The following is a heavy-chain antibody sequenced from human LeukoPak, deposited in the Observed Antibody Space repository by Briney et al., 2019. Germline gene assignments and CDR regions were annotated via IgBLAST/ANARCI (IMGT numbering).Heavy chain of an antibody. CDR2: INSDGSST. CDR3: ARDGPDSSGYGILDY. J-gene: IGHJ4*02. CDR1: GFTFSGYW. D-gene: IGHD3-22*01. V-gene: IGHV3-74*03. Sequence: PGGSLRLSCAASGFTFSGYWMHWVRQAPGKGLVWVSRINSDGSSTTYADSVKGRFTISRDNAKNTQYLQMNSLRAEDTAVYYCARDGPDSSGYGILDYWGQETLVTVSS.